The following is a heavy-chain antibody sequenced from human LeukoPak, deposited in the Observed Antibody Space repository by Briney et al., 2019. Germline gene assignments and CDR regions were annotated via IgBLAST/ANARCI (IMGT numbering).Heavy chain of an antibody. CDR1: GFTFSSYA. V-gene: IGHV3-30*18. J-gene: IGHJ4*02. CDR3: AKGSGY. Sequence: GGSLRLSCAASGFTFSSYAVSWVRQAPGKGLEWVAVISYDGSNKYYADSVKGRFTISRDNSKNTLYLQMNSLRAEDTAVYYCAKGSGYWGQGTLVTVSS. CDR2: ISYDGSNK.